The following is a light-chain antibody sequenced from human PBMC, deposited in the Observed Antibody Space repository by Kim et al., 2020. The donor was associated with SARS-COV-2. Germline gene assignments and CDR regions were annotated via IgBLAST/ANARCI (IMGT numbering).Light chain of an antibody. V-gene: IGKV3-15*01. CDR3: QQYDKWPRT. J-gene: IGKJ1*01. CDR2: EAS. Sequence: GSPGARATLSCTASQSVRSNLAWDQQKPGRAPRLLISEASTRATGIPARFSGGGSGTDFTLTISSLQSEDFAVYYCQQYDKWPRTFGQGTKVDIK. CDR1: QSVRSN.